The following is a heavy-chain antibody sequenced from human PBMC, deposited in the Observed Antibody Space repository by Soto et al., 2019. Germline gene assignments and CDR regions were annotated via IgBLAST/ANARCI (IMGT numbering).Heavy chain of an antibody. J-gene: IGHJ4*02. D-gene: IGHD3-16*01. CDR1: GASISSGDYA. V-gene: IGHV4-30-2*01. CDR3: ARGDKNNDYYFDH. Sequence: QLQLQESGSGLVKPSQTLSLTCVVSGASISSGDYAWNWVRQPPGKGLEWLGYIYNSGGSYYNPSLRGRVTISLDRSKYHFSLRLNSVTAADTALYFWARGDKNNDYYFDHWGQGTLVTVTS. CDR2: IYNSGGS.